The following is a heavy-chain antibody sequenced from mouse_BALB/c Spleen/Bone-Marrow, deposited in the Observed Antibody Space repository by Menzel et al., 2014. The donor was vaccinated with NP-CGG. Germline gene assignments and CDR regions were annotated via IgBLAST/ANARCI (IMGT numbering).Heavy chain of an antibody. J-gene: IGHJ2*01. V-gene: IGHV1-69*02. CDR1: GYTFXSYW. CDR3: TRSGGYYFDY. CDR2: IYPSDSYT. Sequence: QVQLQQPGAELVRPGASVKLSCKASGYTFXSYWINWMRQRPGQGLEWIGNIYPSDSYTNYNQKFKDKATLTVDKSSSTAYMQLSSPTSEDSAVYYCTRSGGYYFDYWGQGTTLTVSS.